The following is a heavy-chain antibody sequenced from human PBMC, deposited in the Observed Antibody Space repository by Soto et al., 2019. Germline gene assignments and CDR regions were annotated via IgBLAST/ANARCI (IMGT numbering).Heavy chain of an antibody. D-gene: IGHD2-8*01. CDR1: GGSISSGDYY. CDR3: ARDGGYCNNGVCPDRFDY. J-gene: IGHJ4*02. Sequence: SETLSLTCTVSGGSISSGDYYWSWIRQPPGKGLEWIGYIYYSGSTYYNPSLKSRVTISVDTSKNQFSLKLSSVTAADTAVYYCARDGGYCNNGVCPDRFDYWGQGPLVTVYS. CDR2: IYYSGST. V-gene: IGHV4-30-4*01.